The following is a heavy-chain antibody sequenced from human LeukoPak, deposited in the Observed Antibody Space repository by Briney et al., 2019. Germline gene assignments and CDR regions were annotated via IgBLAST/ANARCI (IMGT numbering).Heavy chain of an antibody. CDR2: IWYDGSNK. J-gene: IGHJ4*02. CDR1: GFTFSSYG. Sequence: GRSLRLSCAASGFTFSSYGMHWVRQAPGKGLEWVAVIWYDGSNKYYADSVKGRFTISRDNSKNTLYLQMNSLRAEDTAVYYCARDLSGWELLPHYNFDYWGQGTLVTVSS. CDR3: ARDLSGWELLPHYNFDY. V-gene: IGHV3-33*01. D-gene: IGHD1-26*01.